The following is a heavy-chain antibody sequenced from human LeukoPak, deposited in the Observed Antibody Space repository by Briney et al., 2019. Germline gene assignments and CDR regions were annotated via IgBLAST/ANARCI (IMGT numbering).Heavy chain of an antibody. J-gene: IGHJ4*02. CDR3: ARHRDYGTGWYGFDY. CDR1: GGSINSYY. D-gene: IGHD6-19*01. Sequence: PSETLSLTCTVSGGSINSYYWSWIRQPPGKGLEWIAYIYYSGSSNYNPSLKSRVTISVDTSKIQFSLRLSSVTAADTAVYYCARHRDYGTGWYGFDYWGQGSLVTVSS. V-gene: IGHV4-59*08. CDR2: IYYSGSS.